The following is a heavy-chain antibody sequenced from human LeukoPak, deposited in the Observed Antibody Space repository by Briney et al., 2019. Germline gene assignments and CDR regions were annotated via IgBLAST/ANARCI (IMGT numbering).Heavy chain of an antibody. CDR1: GGSISSYY. D-gene: IGHD1-26*01. V-gene: IGHV4-59*01. Sequence: NPSETLSLTCTVSGGSISSYYWTWIRQPPGKGLEWIGYIYYTGSTNYNPSLESRLTISVDTSKSQVSLRLSSVTAADTAVYYCARLRGNYFPDYWGQGTLVTVSS. CDR2: IYYTGST. J-gene: IGHJ4*02. CDR3: ARLRGNYFPDY.